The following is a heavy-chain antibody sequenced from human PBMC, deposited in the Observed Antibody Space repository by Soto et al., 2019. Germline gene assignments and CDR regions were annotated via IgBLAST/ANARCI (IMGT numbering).Heavy chain of an antibody. Sequence: SETLSLTCAVYGGSFSGYYWSWVRQPPGKGLEWIGEINHSGSTNYNPSLKSRVTISVDTSRNQFSRRLSSVTAADTAVYYCARAEPERYSGSYYLGRHYNSYYFDYWGQGTLVTVSS. D-gene: IGHD1-26*01. CDR2: INHSGST. J-gene: IGHJ4*02. CDR1: GGSFSGYY. CDR3: ARAEPERYSGSYYLGRHYNSYYFDY. V-gene: IGHV4-34*01.